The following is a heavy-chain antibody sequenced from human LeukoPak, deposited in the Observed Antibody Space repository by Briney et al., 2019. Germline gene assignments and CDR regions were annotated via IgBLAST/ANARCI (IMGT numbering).Heavy chain of an antibody. Sequence: GGSLRLSCAASGFTVSSNYMSWVRQAPGKGLEWVSVIYSGGSTYCADSVKGRFTISRDNSKNTLYLQMNSLRAEDTAVYYCARDGLRIGIAAAASHFQHWGQGTLVTVSS. D-gene: IGHD6-13*01. V-gene: IGHV3-66*01. J-gene: IGHJ1*01. CDR2: IYSGGST. CDR1: GFTVSSNY. CDR3: ARDGLRIGIAAAASHFQH.